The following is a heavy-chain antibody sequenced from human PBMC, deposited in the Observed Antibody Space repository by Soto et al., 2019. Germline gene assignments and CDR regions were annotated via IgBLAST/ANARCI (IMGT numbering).Heavy chain of an antibody. V-gene: IGHV3-11*06. D-gene: IGHD5-18*01. Sequence: GGSLRLSCAASGFTFSDYYMSWIRQAPGKGLEWVSYISSSSSYTNYADSVKGRFTISRDNAKNSLYLQMNSLRAEDTAVYYCARKGDYSYGSWFDPWGQGTLVTVSS. CDR2: ISSSSSYT. CDR1: GFTFSDYY. J-gene: IGHJ5*02. CDR3: ARKGDYSYGSWFDP.